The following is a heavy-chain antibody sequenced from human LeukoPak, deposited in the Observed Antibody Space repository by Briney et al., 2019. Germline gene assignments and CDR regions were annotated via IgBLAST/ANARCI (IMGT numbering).Heavy chain of an antibody. CDR1: GFTFSSYA. D-gene: IGHD3-22*01. Sequence: PGGSLRLSCAASGFTFSSYAMSWVRQAPGKGLEWVSAISGSGGSTYYADSVKGRFTISRDNSKNTLYLQMNSLRAEDTAVYYCAKAPPRYYGSSGYVDYWGQGTLVTVSS. CDR3: AKAPPRYYGSSGYVDY. CDR2: ISGSGGST. J-gene: IGHJ4*02. V-gene: IGHV3-23*01.